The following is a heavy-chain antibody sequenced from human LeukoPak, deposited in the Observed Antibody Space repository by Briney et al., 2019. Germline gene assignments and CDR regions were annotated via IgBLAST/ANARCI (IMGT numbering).Heavy chain of an antibody. V-gene: IGHV1-2*04. J-gene: IGHJ6*02. D-gene: IGHD2-2*01. CDR1: GYTFTGYY. Sequence: ASVKVSCKASGYTFTGYYMHWVRPAPGQGLEWMGWINPNSGGTNYAQKFQGWVTMTRDASISTAYMELSRLRSDDTAVYYCARDGNDCSSTSCYYYYGMDVWGQGTTVTVSS. CDR2: INPNSGGT. CDR3: ARDGNDCSSTSCYYYYGMDV.